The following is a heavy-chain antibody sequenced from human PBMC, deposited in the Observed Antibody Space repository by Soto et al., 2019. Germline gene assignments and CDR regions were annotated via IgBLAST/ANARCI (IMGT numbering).Heavy chain of an antibody. CDR3: AGAVVVVAATHGLYYYGMDV. CDR2: IIPVFGTA. V-gene: IGHV1-69*13. CDR1: GGTFSSYA. Sequence: PGPSVKVSCKASGGTFSSYAISWVRQSPGQGLEWMGGIIPVFGTANYAQKFQGRVTITADESTSTAYMELSSLRSEDTAVYYCAGAVVVVAATHGLYYYGMDVWGQGTTVTVSS. J-gene: IGHJ6*02. D-gene: IGHD2-15*01.